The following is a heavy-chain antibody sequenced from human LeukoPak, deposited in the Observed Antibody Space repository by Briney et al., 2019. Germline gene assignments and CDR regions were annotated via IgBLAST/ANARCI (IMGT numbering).Heavy chain of an antibody. CDR1: GYSFTSYD. D-gene: IGHD6-19*01. CDR2: MNPNSGNT. V-gene: IGHV1-8*01. Sequence: GASVKVSCKASGYSFTSYDIKWVRQATGQGLEWMGWMNPNSGNTGYTQKFQGRVTMTRDTSISTAYMELSSLTSEDTAVYYCAKTSGYSSGPNWFDPWGQGTLVTISP. J-gene: IGHJ5*02. CDR3: AKTSGYSSGPNWFDP.